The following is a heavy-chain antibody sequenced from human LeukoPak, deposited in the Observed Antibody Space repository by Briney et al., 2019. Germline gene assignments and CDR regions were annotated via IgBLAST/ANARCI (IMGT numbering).Heavy chain of an antibody. CDR2: ISGSGGST. V-gene: IGHV3-23*01. CDR3: ARELREHGVFDI. J-gene: IGHJ3*02. Sequence: GGSLRLSCAASGFTFSSYAMSRVRQAPGKGLEWVSAISGSGGSTYYADSVKGRFTISRDNSKNTVYLQMNSLRVEDTAVYYCARELREHGVFDIWGQGIMVTVSS. CDR1: GFTFSSYA. D-gene: IGHD1-26*01.